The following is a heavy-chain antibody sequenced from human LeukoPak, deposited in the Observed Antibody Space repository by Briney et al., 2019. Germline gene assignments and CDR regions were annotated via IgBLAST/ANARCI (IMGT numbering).Heavy chain of an antibody. J-gene: IGHJ6*02. CDR2: IYYSGST. Sequence: PSETLSLTCTVSGGSISSYYWSWIRQPPGKGLEWIGYIYYSGSTNYNPSLKSRVTISVDTSKNQFSLKLSSVTAADTAVYYCARSPHCTGGSCYHYYYYGLDVWGQGTTVTVSS. D-gene: IGHD2-15*01. CDR1: GGSISSYY. V-gene: IGHV4-59*08. CDR3: ARSPHCTGGSCYHYYYYGLDV.